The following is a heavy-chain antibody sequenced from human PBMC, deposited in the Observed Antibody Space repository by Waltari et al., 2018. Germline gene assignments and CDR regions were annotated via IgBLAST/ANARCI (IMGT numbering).Heavy chain of an antibody. D-gene: IGHD2-21*01. J-gene: IGHJ4*02. CDR1: GGSISRSDCY. CDR2: CFYTGTT. CDR3: ARLTILGTE. Sequence: LRLQESGPGLVKPSETLSLTCTVSGGSISRSDCYWGWIRQPPGKGLESVGSCFYTGTTANNPSRKSRVPISVDTSKNQFSLRLSSVTAADTAVYYCARLTILGTEWGQGTLVTVSS. V-gene: IGHV4-39*01.